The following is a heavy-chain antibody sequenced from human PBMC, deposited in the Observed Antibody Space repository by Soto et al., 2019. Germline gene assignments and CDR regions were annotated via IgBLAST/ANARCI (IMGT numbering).Heavy chain of an antibody. Sequence: PSATLSLTCTVSGGSISSSSYYWGWIRQPPGKGLEWIGSIYYSGSTYYNPSLKSRVTISVDTSKNQFSLKLSSVTAADTAVYYRERISVIKADNAGWFDTWGQGTLVTVSS. D-gene: IGHD1-26*01. V-gene: IGHV4-39*01. CDR1: GGSISSSSYY. J-gene: IGHJ5*02. CDR2: IYYSGST. CDR3: ERISVIKADNAGWFDT.